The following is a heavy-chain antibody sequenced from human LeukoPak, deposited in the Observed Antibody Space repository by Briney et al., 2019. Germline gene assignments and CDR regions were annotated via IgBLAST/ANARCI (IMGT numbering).Heavy chain of an antibody. CDR2: IGTAGEI. Sequence: GSLSLSCAASRFTFRCYDMHWVGQATGKDLEGVSGIGTAGEIYYPVPVKRRFTVSREQAKHSLNIQTNSLKPGAPDVYHFARAAYSSTWFSRYFDLWGRGTLVTVS. J-gene: IGHJ2*01. V-gene: IGHV3-13*01. CDR3: ARAAYSSTWFSRYFDL. D-gene: IGHD6-13*01. CDR1: RFTFRCYD.